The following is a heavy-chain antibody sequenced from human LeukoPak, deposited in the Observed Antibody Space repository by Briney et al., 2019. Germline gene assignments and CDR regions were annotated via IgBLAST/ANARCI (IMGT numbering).Heavy chain of an antibody. CDR3: ASARYDISTGYWFDP. D-gene: IGHD3-9*01. CDR2: IYHSGST. Sequence: PSETLSLTCAVSGYSISSGYYWGWIRQPPGKGLEWIGSIYHSGSTYYNPSLKSRVTISVDTSKNQFSLKLSSVTAADTAVYYCASARYDISTGYWFDPWGQGTLVTVSS. CDR1: GYSISSGYY. V-gene: IGHV4-38-2*01. J-gene: IGHJ5*02.